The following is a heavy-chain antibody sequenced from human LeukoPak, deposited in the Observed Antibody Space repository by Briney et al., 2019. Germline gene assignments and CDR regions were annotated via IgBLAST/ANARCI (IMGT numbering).Heavy chain of an antibody. CDR1: GFTFSSYG. CDR2: ITGSGSST. CDR3: ARGRTDVVVVAATPVYAFDI. D-gene: IGHD2-15*01. Sequence: PGGSLRLSCAASGFTFSSYGMSWVRQAPGKGLEWVSTITGSGSSTYYADSVKGRFTISRDNSKNTLYLQMNSLRSEDTAVYYCARGRTDVVVVAATPVYAFDIWGQGTMVTVSS. J-gene: IGHJ3*02. V-gene: IGHV3-23*01.